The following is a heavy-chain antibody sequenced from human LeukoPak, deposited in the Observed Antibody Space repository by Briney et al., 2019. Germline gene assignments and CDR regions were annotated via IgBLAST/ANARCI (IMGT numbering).Heavy chain of an antibody. CDR2: IYYSAST. CDR3: ARPAASPYSTRFNT. Sequence: KTAETLYLTCSVPGGSISSYYWSWIRQPPGKGLECIGYIYYSASTNYNPSLKSRVTISVATSKNQFSLKLSSVTAADTAVYYCARPAASPYSTRFNTRGQGTMVTVSS. CDR1: GGSISSYY. J-gene: IGHJ5*02. V-gene: IGHV4-59*01. D-gene: IGHD2-2*01.